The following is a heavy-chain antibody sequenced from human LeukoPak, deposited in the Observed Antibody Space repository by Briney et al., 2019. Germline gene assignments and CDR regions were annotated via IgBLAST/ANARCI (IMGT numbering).Heavy chain of an antibody. D-gene: IGHD3-10*01. CDR2: ISSNGGGT. J-gene: IGHJ4*02. CDR3: ARGFPSPDKRPC. V-gene: IGHV3-64*01. CDR1: GFTFSSYA. Sequence: GGSLRLSCAASGFTFSSYAMHWVRQAPGKGLEYVSAISSNGGGTYYANSVKGRFIISRDNSKNTLYLQVGSLRAEDMAVYYCARGFPSPDKRPCWGQGTLVTVSS.